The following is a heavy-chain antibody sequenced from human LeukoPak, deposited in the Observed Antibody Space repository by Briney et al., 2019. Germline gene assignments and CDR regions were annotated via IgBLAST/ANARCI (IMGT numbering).Heavy chain of an antibody. J-gene: IGHJ4*02. CDR1: GFTFSSYS. D-gene: IGHD6-13*01. V-gene: IGHV3-21*01. CDR3: ARDWGRMAFSGYSSSWYRRSVVWYFDY. CDR2: ISSSSSYI. Sequence: GGSLRLSCAASGFTFSSYSMNWVRQAPGKGLEWVSSISSSSSYIYYADSVKGRFTISRDNAKNSLYLQMNSLRAEDTAVYYCARDWGRMAFSGYSSSWYRRSVVWYFDYWGQGTLVTVSS.